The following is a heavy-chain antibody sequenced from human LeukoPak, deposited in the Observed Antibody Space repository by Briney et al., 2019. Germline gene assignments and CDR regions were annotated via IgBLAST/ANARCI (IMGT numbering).Heavy chain of an antibody. CDR1: GYSFTSYW. J-gene: IGHJ3*02. CDR2: IYPGDSDT. CDR3: ARRAVVVVAASDAFDI. D-gene: IGHD2-15*01. Sequence: PGESLKISCKGSGYSFTSYWIGWVRQMPGKGLEWMGIIYPGDSDTRYSPSFQGQVTISADKSISTAYLQWSSLKASDTAMYYCARRAVVVVAASDAFDIWGQGTMVTVSS. V-gene: IGHV5-51*01.